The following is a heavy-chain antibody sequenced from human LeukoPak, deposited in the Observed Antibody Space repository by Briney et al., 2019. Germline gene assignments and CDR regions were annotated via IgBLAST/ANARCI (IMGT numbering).Heavy chain of an antibody. V-gene: IGHV1-69*06. CDR2: IIPIFGTA. J-gene: IGHJ5*02. D-gene: IGHD3-16*02. CDR1: GGTFSSYA. CDR3: ARVVSPDYDYVWGSYRGNWFDP. Sequence: ASVKVSCKASGGTFSSYAISWVRQAPGQGLEWMGGIIPIFGTANYAQKFQGRVTITADKSTSTAYMELSSLRSEGTAVYYCARVVSPDYDYVWGSYRGNWFDPWGQGTLVTVSS.